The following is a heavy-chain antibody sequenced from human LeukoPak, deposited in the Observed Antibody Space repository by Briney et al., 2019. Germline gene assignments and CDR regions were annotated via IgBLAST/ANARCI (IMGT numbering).Heavy chain of an antibody. CDR3: ARVGRFGGSYLYYFDY. V-gene: IGHV1-2*02. Sequence: ASVKVSCKASGYTFTGYYMHWVRQAPGQGLEWMGWINPNSGGTNYAQKFQGRVTMTRDTSISTAYMELSRPRSDDTAVYYCARVGRFGGSYLYYFDYWGQGTLVTVSS. J-gene: IGHJ4*02. CDR1: GYTFTGYY. D-gene: IGHD1-26*01. CDR2: INPNSGGT.